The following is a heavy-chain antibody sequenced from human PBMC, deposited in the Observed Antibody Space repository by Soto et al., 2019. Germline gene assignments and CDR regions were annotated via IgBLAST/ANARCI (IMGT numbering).Heavy chain of an antibody. Sequence: NPSETLSLTCTVSGGSISSYYWSWIRQPPGKGLEWIGYIYYSGSTNYNPSLKSRVTISVDTSKNQFSLKLSSVTAADTAVYYCARLYIVDTAMVPYFDYWGQGTLVTVSS. D-gene: IGHD5-18*01. J-gene: IGHJ4*02. CDR3: ARLYIVDTAMVPYFDY. V-gene: IGHV4-59*08. CDR1: GGSISSYY. CDR2: IYYSGST.